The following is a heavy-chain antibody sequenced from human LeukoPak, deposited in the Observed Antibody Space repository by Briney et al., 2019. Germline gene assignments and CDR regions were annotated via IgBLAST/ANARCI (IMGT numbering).Heavy chain of an antibody. J-gene: IGHJ4*02. D-gene: IGHD4-23*01. Sequence: SETLSLTCTVSGASISSGSYYWSWIRQPAGKGLEWIGRIYTSGSTNYNPSLKSRVTISVDTSKNQFSLKLSSVTAADTAVYYCAYSTVVTRGYYWGQGTLVTVSS. CDR2: IYTSGST. V-gene: IGHV4-61*02. CDR3: AYSTVVTRGYY. CDR1: GASISSGSYY.